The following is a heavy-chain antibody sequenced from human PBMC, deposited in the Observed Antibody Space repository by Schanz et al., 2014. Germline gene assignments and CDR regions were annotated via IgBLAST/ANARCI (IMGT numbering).Heavy chain of an antibody. V-gene: IGHV1-69*02. CDR2: IVPIAGIT. Sequence: QVQLVQSEAEVKKPGSSVKVSCKASGGTFSSYTISWVRQAPGQGLEWMGRIVPIAGITNYAQRFQGRVTITADKSSDTAYMELSSLRSEDTAVYYCARGTMPGAFDIWGQGTMVTVSS. CDR3: ARGTMPGAFDI. J-gene: IGHJ3*02. CDR1: GGTFSSYT. D-gene: IGHD1-26*01.